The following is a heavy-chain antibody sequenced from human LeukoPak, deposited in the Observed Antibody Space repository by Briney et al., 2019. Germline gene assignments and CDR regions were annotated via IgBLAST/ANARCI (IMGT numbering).Heavy chain of an antibody. CDR2: IYYSGST. Sequence: SETLSLTCTVSGGSISSYYWSWIRQPPGKGLEWIGYIYYSGSTNYNPSLKSRLTISVDTSKNQFSLKLSSATAADTAVYYCARRFLTGMDVWGQGTTVTVSS. CDR3: ARRFLTGMDV. D-gene: IGHD4/OR15-4a*01. CDR1: GGSISSYY. J-gene: IGHJ6*02. V-gene: IGHV4-59*08.